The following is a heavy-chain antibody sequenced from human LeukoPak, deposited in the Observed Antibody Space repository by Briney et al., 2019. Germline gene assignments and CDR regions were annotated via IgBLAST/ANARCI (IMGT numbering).Heavy chain of an antibody. V-gene: IGHV3-23*01. CDR1: GFTFSSYA. D-gene: IGHD5-24*01. J-gene: IGHJ4*02. CDR2: ISGSGGST. Sequence: PGGSLRLSCAASGFTFSSYAMSWVRQAPGKGLEWVSAISGSGGSTYYADSVKGRFTISRDNSKNTLYLQMNSLRAEDTAVYYCAIPPGGYNLFDYWGQGTLVTVSS. CDR3: AIPPGGYNLFDY.